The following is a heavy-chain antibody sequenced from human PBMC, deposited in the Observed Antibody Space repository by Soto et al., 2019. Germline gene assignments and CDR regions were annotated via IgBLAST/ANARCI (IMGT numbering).Heavy chain of an antibody. Sequence: EVQLVESGGGLVKPGGSLRLSCAASGFTFSSYSMNWVRQAPGKGLEWVSSISSSSSYIYYADSVKGRFTISRDNAKNSLYLQMNSLRAEDTAVYYCARDGVSGYNGSYLGGQGTLVTVSS. V-gene: IGHV3-21*01. CDR2: ISSSSSYI. J-gene: IGHJ4*02. CDR3: ARDGVSGYNGSYL. D-gene: IGHD1-26*01. CDR1: GFTFSSYS.